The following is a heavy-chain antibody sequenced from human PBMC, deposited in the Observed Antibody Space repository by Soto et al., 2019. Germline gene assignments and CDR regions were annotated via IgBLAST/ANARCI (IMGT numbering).Heavy chain of an antibody. D-gene: IGHD3-10*01. Sequence: EVQLLESGGGLVQPGGSLRLSCAASGFPFSSSAMTWVRQAPGKGLEWVSVISVSGDSTYYADSLKGRFTISRDNSKNTLYLQMISLRAEDSAVYYCAKGRGGFDPWGQVTLVTVSS. CDR3: AKGRGGFDP. CDR2: ISVSGDST. V-gene: IGHV3-23*01. CDR1: GFPFSSSA. J-gene: IGHJ5*02.